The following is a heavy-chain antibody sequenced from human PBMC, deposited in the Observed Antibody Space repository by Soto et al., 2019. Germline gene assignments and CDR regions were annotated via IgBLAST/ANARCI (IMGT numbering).Heavy chain of an antibody. D-gene: IGHD2-2*01. CDR1: GGSISSYY. J-gene: IGHJ6*03. Sequence: SETLSLTCTVSGGSISSYYWSWIRQPPGKGLEWIGYIYYSGSTNYNPSLKSRVTISVDTSKNQFSLKLSSVTAADTAVYYCARQVWGPTARYYYYMDVWGKGTTVTVSS. V-gene: IGHV4-59*08. CDR2: IYYSGST. CDR3: ARQVWGPTARYYYYMDV.